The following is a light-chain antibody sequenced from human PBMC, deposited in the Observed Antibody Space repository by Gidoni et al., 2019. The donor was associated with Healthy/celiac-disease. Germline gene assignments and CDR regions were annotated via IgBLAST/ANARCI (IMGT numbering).Light chain of an antibody. V-gene: IGKV3-20*01. J-gene: IGKJ3*01. CDR3: QQYGSSPPIT. CDR2: GAS. CDR1: QSVSSSY. Sequence: EIVLTQSPGTLSLSPGERATLSCRASQSVSSSYLAWYQQKPGQAPRLLIDGASSRATGIPDRFSGSGSGTDFTLTISRLEPEDFAVYYCQQYGSSPPITFGPXTKVDIK.